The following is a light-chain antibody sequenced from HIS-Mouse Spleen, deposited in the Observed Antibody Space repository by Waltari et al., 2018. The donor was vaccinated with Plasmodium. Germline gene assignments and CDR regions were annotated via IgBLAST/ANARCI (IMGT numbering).Light chain of an antibody. J-gene: IGLJ2*01. V-gene: IGLV2-8*01. CDR3: SSYAGSNNLV. CDR2: EVS. CDR1: SSDVGGYHY. Sequence: QSALTQPPSASGSPGQSVTIPCTATSSDVGGYHYVSWYQQHPGKAPKLMIYEVSKRPSGVPDRFSGSKSGNTASLTVSGLQAEDEADYYCSSYAGSNNLVFGGGTKLTVL.